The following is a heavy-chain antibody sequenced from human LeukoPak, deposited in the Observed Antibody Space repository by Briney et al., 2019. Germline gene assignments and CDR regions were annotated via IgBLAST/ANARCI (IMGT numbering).Heavy chain of an antibody. D-gene: IGHD1-1*01. J-gene: IGHJ4*02. CDR2: ISPYNGAT. Sequence: GASVKVSCKASGYTFTTYGITWIRQAPGQGLEWLGWISPYNGATEYAQNPQDRVSMTTDTSTNTAYIEVRSLKSDDTAVYYCARDSDWNVDYWGQGTLVTVSS. CDR3: ARDSDWNVDY. V-gene: IGHV1-18*01. CDR1: GYTFTTYG.